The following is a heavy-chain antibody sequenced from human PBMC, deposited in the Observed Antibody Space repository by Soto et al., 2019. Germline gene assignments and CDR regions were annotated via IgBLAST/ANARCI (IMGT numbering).Heavy chain of an antibody. J-gene: IGHJ4*02. CDR1: GFTVSSNY. CDR3: ASEIAVAGSFDY. V-gene: IGHV3-66*01. D-gene: IGHD6-19*01. CDR2: IYSGGST. Sequence: GGSLRLSCAASGFTVSSNYMSWVRQAPGKGLEWVSVIYSGGSTYYADSVKGRFTISRDNSKNTLYLQMKSLRAEETAVYYCASEIAVAGSFDYWGQGTLVTVSS.